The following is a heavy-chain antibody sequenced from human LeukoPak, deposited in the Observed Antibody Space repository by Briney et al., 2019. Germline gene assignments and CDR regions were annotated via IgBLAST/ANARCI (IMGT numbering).Heavy chain of an antibody. CDR1: GFTFSSYS. CDR3: AKDTYPGYCSSTSCYPPDY. CDR2: IWYDGSNK. Sequence: GGSLRLSCAASGFTFSSYSMNWVRQAPGKGLEWVAVIWYDGSNKYYADSVKGRFTISRDNSKNTLYLQMNSLRAEDTAVYYCAKDTYPGYCSSTSCYPPDYWGQGTLVTVSS. V-gene: IGHV3-33*06. D-gene: IGHD2-2*03. J-gene: IGHJ4*02.